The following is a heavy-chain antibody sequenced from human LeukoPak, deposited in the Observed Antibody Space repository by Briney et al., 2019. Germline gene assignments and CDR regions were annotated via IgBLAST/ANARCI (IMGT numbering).Heavy chain of an antibody. CDR1: GVSISSGGYS. CDR2: IYHSGST. V-gene: IGHV4-30-2*01. Sequence: RSSETLSLTCAVSGVSISSGGYSWGWLRQPPGKGLEWIVYIYHSGSTYYNPSLKSRVTISVDRSKNQFSLKLSSVTAADTAVYYCARQWEYQLSNWFDPWGQGTLVTVSS. J-gene: IGHJ5*02. D-gene: IGHD2-2*01. CDR3: ARQWEYQLSNWFDP.